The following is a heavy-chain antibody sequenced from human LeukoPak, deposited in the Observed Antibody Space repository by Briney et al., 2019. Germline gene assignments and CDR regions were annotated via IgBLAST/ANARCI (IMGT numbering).Heavy chain of an antibody. CDR1: GFIFSDYS. Sequence: GGSLRLSCEASGFIFSDYSMNWVRQAPGKGLEWVSYISSSGSTIYYADSVKGRLTISRDNAKNSLYLQMNSLRAEDTAVYYCARGVRLTTFDYWGQGTLVTVSS. J-gene: IGHJ4*02. D-gene: IGHD4/OR15-4a*01. V-gene: IGHV3-48*04. CDR3: ARGVRLTTFDY. CDR2: ISSSGSTI.